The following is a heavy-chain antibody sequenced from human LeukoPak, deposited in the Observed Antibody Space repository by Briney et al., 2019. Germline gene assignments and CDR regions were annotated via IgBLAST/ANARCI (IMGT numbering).Heavy chain of an antibody. CDR2: ISSSSSYI. V-gene: IGHV3-21*01. J-gene: IGHJ4*02. CDR1: GFTFSSYS. CDR3: ANSKGVVRGVIGY. Sequence: PGGSLRLSCAASGFTFSSYSMNRVRQAPGKGLEWVSSISSSSSYIYYADSVKGRFTISRDNAKNSLYLQMNSLRAEDTAVYYCANSKGVVRGVIGYWGQGALVTVSS. D-gene: IGHD3-10*01.